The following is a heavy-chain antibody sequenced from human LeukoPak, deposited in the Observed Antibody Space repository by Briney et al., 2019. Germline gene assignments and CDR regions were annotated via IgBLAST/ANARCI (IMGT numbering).Heavy chain of an antibody. D-gene: IGHD3-10*01. CDR2: MNPNSGDT. V-gene: IGHV1-8*01. CDR3: ARGGFGSGSHFDY. CDR1: GYTFTSCD. Sequence: ASVKVSCKASGYTFTSCDINWVRQATGQGPEWMGWMNPNSGDTGYVQKFQGRVTMTRSTSISTAYMELSSLRSEDTAIYYCARGGFGSGSHFDYWGQGTLVTVSS. J-gene: IGHJ4*02.